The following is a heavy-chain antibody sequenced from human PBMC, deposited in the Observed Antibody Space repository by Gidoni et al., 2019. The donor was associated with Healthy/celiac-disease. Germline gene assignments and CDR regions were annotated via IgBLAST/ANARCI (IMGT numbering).Heavy chain of an antibody. D-gene: IGHD5-12*01. CDR2: ISWNSGSI. Sequence: EVQLVESGGGLVQPGRSLRLSCAAYGFTFADYAMHCVRQAPGKGLEWVSGISWNSGSIGYADSVKGRITISRDNAKNSLYLQMNSLRAEDTALYYCAKDMGRMATIVGLDAFDIWGQGTMVTVSS. CDR1: GFTFADYA. CDR3: AKDMGRMATIVGLDAFDI. V-gene: IGHV3-9*01. J-gene: IGHJ3*02.